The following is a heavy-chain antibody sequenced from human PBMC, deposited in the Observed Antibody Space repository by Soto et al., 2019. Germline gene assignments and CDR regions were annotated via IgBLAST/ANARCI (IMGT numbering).Heavy chain of an antibody. J-gene: IGHJ4*02. Sequence: ASVKVSCKATGYSFKNYAVHWVRQAPGQRLEWMGFTNEGSGNTRFSQRFQGRISITRDTSASTVYLDLSSLTSEDTAIYYCARDDRSVSGVVTLDHWGPGTLVTVSS. D-gene: IGHD3-3*01. V-gene: IGHV1-3*01. CDR3: ARDDRSVSGVVTLDH. CDR1: GYSFKNYA. CDR2: TNEGSGNT.